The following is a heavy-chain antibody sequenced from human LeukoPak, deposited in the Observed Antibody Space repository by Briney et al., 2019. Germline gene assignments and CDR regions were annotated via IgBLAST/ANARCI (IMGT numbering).Heavy chain of an antibody. J-gene: IGHJ4*02. CDR3: ARDLGGSYYVTLFDY. CDR2: IKQDGSEK. Sequence: GGSLRLSCAASGFTFSSYWMSWVRQAPGKGLEWVANIKQDGSEKYYVDSVKGRFTISRDNAKDSLYLQMNSLRAVDTAVYYCARDLGGSYYVTLFDYWGQGTLVTVSS. V-gene: IGHV3-7*01. CDR1: GFTFSSYW. D-gene: IGHD1-26*01.